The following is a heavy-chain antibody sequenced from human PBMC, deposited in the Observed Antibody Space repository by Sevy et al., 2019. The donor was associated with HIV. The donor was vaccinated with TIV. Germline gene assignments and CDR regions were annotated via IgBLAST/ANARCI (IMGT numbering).Heavy chain of an antibody. D-gene: IGHD6-13*01. CDR3: AKGDSTFYGMDV. V-gene: IGHV3-23*01. J-gene: IGHJ6*02. Sequence: GGSLRLSCAASGFTFSTYTMNWVRQAPGNGLEWVSAISGSGGSTYYADSVKGRFTISRDKSKNTLYLQMNNLRAEDTAVYYCAKGDSTFYGMDVSGQGTSVTVSS. CDR2: ISGSGGST. CDR1: GFTFSTYT.